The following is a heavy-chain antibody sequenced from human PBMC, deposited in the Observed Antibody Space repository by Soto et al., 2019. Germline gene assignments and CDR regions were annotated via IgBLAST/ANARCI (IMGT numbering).Heavy chain of an antibody. CDR1: GGSISDDDQY. CDR3: ARDRAHFYENSGRIDY. CDR2: IDHSGSA. D-gene: IGHD3-22*01. Sequence: QVQLQESGPGLVKPSQTLSLTCTVSGGSISDDDQYWTWIRQPPGKGLEWIGFIDHSGSAFYSPSIKSRLFLSVDTSMNQFSLKLTSVTAADTAVYYCARDRAHFYENSGRIDYWGRGILVTVSS. J-gene: IGHJ4*02. V-gene: IGHV4-30-4*08.